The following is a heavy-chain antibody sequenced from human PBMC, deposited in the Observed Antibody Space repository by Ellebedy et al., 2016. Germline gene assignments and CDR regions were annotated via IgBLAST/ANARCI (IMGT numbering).Heavy chain of an antibody. CDR2: IKSDGTEK. V-gene: IGHV3-7*01. J-gene: IGHJ4*02. CDR3: ARDSRSLPY. Sequence: GESLKISCVGSGFFFSRYWMSWVRQAPGKGPEWVAKIKSDGTEKYYVDSVKGRFTISRDNAENSLYLQMNSLRAEDTAVYYCARDSRSLPYWGQGTLVTVSS. CDR1: GFFFSRYW. D-gene: IGHD6-13*01.